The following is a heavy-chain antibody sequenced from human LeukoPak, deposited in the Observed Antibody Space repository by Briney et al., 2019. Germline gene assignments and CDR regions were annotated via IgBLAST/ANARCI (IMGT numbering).Heavy chain of an antibody. CDR2: MYHSGST. Sequence: SETLSLTCTVSGGSISRGGYYWRWIRQPRGKGLEWIVYMYHSGSTYYNPSLKSRVTISVDSSKNQFFLKLSSVTAADTAVYYCARAPYSSSPTYYYYYMDVWGKGTTVTVSS. J-gene: IGHJ6*03. V-gene: IGHV4-30-2*01. D-gene: IGHD6-6*01. CDR3: ARAPYSSSPTYYYYYMDV. CDR1: GGSISRGGYY.